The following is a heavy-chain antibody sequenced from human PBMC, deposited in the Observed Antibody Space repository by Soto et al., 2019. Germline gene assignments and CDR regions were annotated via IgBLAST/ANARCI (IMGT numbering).Heavy chain of an antibody. CDR2: IYYSGTS. J-gene: IGHJ4*02. D-gene: IGHD3-10*01. CDR3: ARVPLTMVRYFDS. V-gene: IGHV4-59*01. CDR1: GGSLNGYY. Sequence: ETPFPTCTVSGGSLNGYYLGWVREPPGKGLEWIGHIYYSGTSNYNPSLKSRVTISIDTSKNQFSLRLSSVTAADTAVYYCARVPLTMVRYFDSWGQGTPVTVSS.